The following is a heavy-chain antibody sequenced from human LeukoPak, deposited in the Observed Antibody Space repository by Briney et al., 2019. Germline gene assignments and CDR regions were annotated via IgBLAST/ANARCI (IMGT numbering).Heavy chain of an antibody. V-gene: IGHV3-11*01. CDR3: ARGFGELYYFDY. D-gene: IGHD3-10*01. CDR1: GFSFSDYY. Sequence: EGSLRLSCAASGFSFSDYYMSWIRQAPGKGLEWVSYISGGGSTIYYADSVKGRFTISRDNAKNSLYLQMNSLRAEDTAVYYCARGFGELYYFDYWGQGTLVTVSS. J-gene: IGHJ4*02. CDR2: ISGGGSTI.